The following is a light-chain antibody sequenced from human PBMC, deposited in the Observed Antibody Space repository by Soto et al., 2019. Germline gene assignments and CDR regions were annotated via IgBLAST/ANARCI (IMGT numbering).Light chain of an antibody. CDR3: QEHGNWPRRT. V-gene: IGKV1-27*01. CDR2: GIS. CDR1: QSFSTY. J-gene: IGKJ3*01. Sequence: DFQMTQSPSSLSASVGDRVTITCRASQSFSTYLAWYQQKPGKVPKLLISGISTLQSGVPSRFSGSGYGTEFTLTISNLQPEDVATYYCQEHGNWPRRTFGPGTTVDI.